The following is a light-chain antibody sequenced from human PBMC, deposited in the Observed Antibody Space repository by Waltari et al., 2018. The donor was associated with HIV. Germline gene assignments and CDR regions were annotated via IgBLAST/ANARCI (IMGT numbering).Light chain of an antibody. J-gene: IGLJ3*02. CDR2: EVT. CDR1: SRDIGAYDF. Sequence: QSALTQPPSASGSLGHSVTISCTGSSRDIGAYDFVSWFQQPPQRPPKLLLYEVTRRPSTDSDRFAGARSGNTAFLTVAGLQPDDEATYFCSSYGDSLRVLFGGGTNVTVL. V-gene: IGLV2-8*01. CDR3: SSYGDSLRVL.